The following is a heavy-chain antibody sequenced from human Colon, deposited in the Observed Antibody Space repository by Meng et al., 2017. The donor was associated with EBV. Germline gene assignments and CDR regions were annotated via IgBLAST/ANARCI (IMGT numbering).Heavy chain of an antibody. J-gene: IGHJ4*02. D-gene: IGHD5-24*01. CDR1: GGSINSGDYY. CDR3: ARNYNFDY. CDR2: IYYTGST. V-gene: IGHV4-30-4*01. Sequence: QVRLQVSGPGLVKPSQTLSLTCTVSGGSINSGDYYWSWIRQPPGKGLEWIGYIYYTGSTYHNPSLKSRVTISKDTSKNQFSLRLSSVTAADTAVYYCARNYNFDYWGQGTLVTVAS.